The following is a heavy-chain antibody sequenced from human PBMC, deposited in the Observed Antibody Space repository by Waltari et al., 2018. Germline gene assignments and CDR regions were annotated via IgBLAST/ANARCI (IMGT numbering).Heavy chain of an antibody. Sequence: EVQVVESGGGLVQPGGSLRLPCVASGFTFSNYEMNWVRQAPGAWLGWVSYISNSGSTTYYAGSVKGRFTISRDNAKNSMYLEMDSLRAEDTAVYYCARPSTEYYYYYDYMDVWGKGTTVTVS. J-gene: IGHJ6*03. CDR3: ARPSTEYYYYYDYMDV. V-gene: IGHV3-48*03. CDR1: GFTFSNYE. CDR2: ISNSGSTT.